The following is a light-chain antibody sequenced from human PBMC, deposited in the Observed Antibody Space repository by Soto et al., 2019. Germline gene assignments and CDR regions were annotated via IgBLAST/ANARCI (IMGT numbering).Light chain of an antibody. V-gene: IGKV3-20*01. CDR3: QQYGTSPEI. J-gene: IGKJ2*01. Sequence: EIVLTQSPGSLSLSPGERATLSCRASQSVSSSYLAWYQQKPGQAPRLLIYGASSRATGIPDRFSGSGSGKDFPLTISRLEPEDFAVYYCQQYGTSPEIFGQGPKLEIK. CDR1: QSVSSSY. CDR2: GAS.